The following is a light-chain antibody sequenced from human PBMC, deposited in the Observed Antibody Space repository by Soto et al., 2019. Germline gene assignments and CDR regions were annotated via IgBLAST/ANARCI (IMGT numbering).Light chain of an antibody. V-gene: IGKV3-15*01. Sequence: EIMLTQSACTLSLSPGERATLSCRASQSVSSNLAWYQQKPGQAPRLLIYGASTRATGIPARFSGSGSGTEFTLTISSLQSEDFAVYYCQQYGSSPRTFGQGTKVDIK. CDR2: GAS. CDR1: QSVSSN. J-gene: IGKJ1*01. CDR3: QQYGSSPRT.